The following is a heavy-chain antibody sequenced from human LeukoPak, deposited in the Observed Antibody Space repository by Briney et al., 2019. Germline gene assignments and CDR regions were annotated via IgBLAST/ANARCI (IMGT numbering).Heavy chain of an antibody. J-gene: IGHJ6*03. Sequence: PGGSLRLSCAASGFTVSSNYMSWVRQAPGKGLEWVSVIYRGGSTYYADSVKGRFTISRDNSKNALYLQMNSLRAEDTAVYYCAREVREDYYMDVWGKGTTVTVSS. V-gene: IGHV3-53*01. CDR1: GFTVSSNY. CDR3: AREVREDYYMDV. D-gene: IGHD3-10*01. CDR2: IYRGGST.